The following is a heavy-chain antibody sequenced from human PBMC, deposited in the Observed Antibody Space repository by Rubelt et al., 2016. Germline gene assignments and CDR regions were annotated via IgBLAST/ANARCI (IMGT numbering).Heavy chain of an antibody. D-gene: IGHD1-1*01. CDR3: ARRTGLDAFDI. CDR1: GGSISSSSYY. J-gene: IGHJ3*02. CDR2: IYYSGST. Sequence: QLQLQESGPGLVKPSETLSLTCTVSGGSISSSSYYWGWIRQPPGKGLEWIGSIYYSGSTYYNPSLKSRVTISVDTSKNQISLKLSCVTAADTAVYYCARRTGLDAFDIWGQGTMVTVSS. V-gene: IGHV4-39*01.